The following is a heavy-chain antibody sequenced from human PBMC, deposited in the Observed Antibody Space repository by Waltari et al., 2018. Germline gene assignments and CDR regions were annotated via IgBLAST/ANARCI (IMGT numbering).Heavy chain of an antibody. D-gene: IGHD3-22*01. CDR2: MYYSGST. CDR1: GGSIISATYF. Sequence: QLQLQESGPGLVKPSETLSLTCTVPGGSIISATYFWGWIGKPPGKGLEWIGSMYYSGSTTDNPSLKSRVTVSVDTSKNQFSLKLNSVTAADTAVYYCAREYYYDTRWIDYWGQGTQVTVSS. CDR3: AREYYYDTRWIDY. J-gene: IGHJ4*02. V-gene: IGHV4-39*07.